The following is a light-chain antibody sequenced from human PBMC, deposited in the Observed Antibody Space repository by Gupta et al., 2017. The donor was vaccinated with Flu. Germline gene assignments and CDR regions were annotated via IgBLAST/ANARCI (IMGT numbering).Light chain of an antibody. CDR2: EVT. Sequence: QSALTQPASVSGSPGQSITISCTGTSSDVGGYNNVSWYHQHPGKAPKLMSYEVTNRPSGISNRFSGSKSGNTASLTISRLQAEDEADYYCSSYTSSSTLYVFGTGTKVTVL. V-gene: IGLV2-14*01. CDR1: SSDVGGYNN. J-gene: IGLJ1*01. CDR3: SSYTSSSTLYV.